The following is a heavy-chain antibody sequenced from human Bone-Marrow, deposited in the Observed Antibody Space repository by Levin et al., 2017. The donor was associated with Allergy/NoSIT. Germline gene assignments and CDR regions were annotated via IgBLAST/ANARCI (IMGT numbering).Heavy chain of an antibody. J-gene: IGHJ3*02. D-gene: IGHD2-21*02. CDR1: GYSFTGYY. CDR2: INPNSGGR. V-gene: IGHV1-2*02. CDR3: ARDGGDTDYSASDI. Sequence: VASVKVSCNTSGYSFTGYYIHWVRQAPGQGLEWMGWINPNSGGRNYAPKFQGRVTMTRDTSVSTAYMELSRLRSDDTAVYYCARDGGDTDYSASDIWGQGTMVTVSS.